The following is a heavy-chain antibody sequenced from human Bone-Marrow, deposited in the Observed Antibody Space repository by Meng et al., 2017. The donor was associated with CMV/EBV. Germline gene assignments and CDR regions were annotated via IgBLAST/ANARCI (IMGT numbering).Heavy chain of an antibody. CDR2: ISTSGTT. J-gene: IGHJ4*02. CDR3: ARHFSYQAGTTVYFGY. Sequence: SGFIFRDYAMTWVRQAPGKGLEWVSTISTSGTTYYTDSVKGRFTISRDNSKNTVYLQMNSLRAEDTAVYYCARHFSYQAGTTVYFGYWGQGTLVTVSS. V-gene: IGHV3-23*01. D-gene: IGHD4-17*01. CDR1: GFIFRDYA.